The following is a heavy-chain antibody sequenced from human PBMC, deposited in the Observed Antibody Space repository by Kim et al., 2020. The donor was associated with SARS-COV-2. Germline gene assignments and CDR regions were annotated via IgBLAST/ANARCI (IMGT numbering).Heavy chain of an antibody. CDR1: GGSISSYY. CDR2: IYYSGST. J-gene: IGHJ4*02. CDR3: ASIATTYYFDY. D-gene: IGHD6-13*01. Sequence: SETLSLTCTVSGGSISSYYWSWIRQPPGKGLEWIGYIYYSGSTNYNPSLKSRVTISVDTSKNQFSLKLSSVTAADTAVYYCASIATTYYFDYWGQGTLVTVSS. V-gene: IGHV4-59*01.